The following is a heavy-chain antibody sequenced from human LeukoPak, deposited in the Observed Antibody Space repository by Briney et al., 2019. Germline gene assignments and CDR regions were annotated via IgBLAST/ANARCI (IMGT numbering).Heavy chain of an antibody. J-gene: IGHJ4*02. CDR2: IYYSGST. V-gene: IGHV4-59*08. CDR3: ARHAYGDYFDY. D-gene: IGHD4-17*01. CDR1: GGSFSGYY. Sequence: SETLSLTCAVYGGSFSGYYWSWIRQPPGKGLEWIGYIYYSGSTNYNPSLKSRVTISVDTSKNQFSLKLSSVTAADTAVYYCARHAYGDYFDYWGQGTLVTVSS.